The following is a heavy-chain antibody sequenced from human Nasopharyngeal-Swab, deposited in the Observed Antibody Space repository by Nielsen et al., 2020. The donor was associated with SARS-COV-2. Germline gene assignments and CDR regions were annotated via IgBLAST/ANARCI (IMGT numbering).Heavy chain of an antibody. J-gene: IGHJ4*02. V-gene: IGHV3-7*01. CDR3: RVTGPFTGYFDY. Sequence: GESLKISCAGSGYIFGSFWMNWVRQTPGKGLEWVANINEDGSEKYYVDSVKGRFTDSRDNAKNSLFLQMDSLRVEDTAVYYCRVTGPFTGYFDYWGQGTLVTVSS. CDR2: INEDGSEK. CDR1: GYIFGSFW. D-gene: IGHD2-21*02.